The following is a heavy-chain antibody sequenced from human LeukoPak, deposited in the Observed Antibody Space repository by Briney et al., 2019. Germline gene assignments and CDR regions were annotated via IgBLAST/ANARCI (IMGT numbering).Heavy chain of an antibody. D-gene: IGHD5-18*01. CDR3: ARGGGYSYDADFDY. Sequence: PGGALRLACSVSGFSLFIASKDSVRKHPGKGLVRVSYISSSSSTIYYADSVKGRFTISRDNAKNSLYLQMNSLRAEDTALYHCARGGGYSYDADFDYWGQGTLVTVSS. J-gene: IGHJ4*02. V-gene: IGHV3-48*04. CDR1: GFSLFIAS. CDR2: ISSSSSTI.